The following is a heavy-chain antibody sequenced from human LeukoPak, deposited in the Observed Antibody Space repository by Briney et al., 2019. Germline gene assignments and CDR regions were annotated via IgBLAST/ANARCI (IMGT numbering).Heavy chain of an antibody. Sequence: SVPVSSKASRGTFISYTISWVGQAPGQGRGWMGRIIPILGIANYTQKFQGRVTITADKSTSTAYMELRSLRSEDTAAYYCAREREDSSDYWGQGTLVTVSS. CDR3: AREREDSSDY. V-gene: IGHV1-69*10. D-gene: IGHD3-22*01. CDR1: RGTFISYT. J-gene: IGHJ4*02. CDR2: IIPILGIA.